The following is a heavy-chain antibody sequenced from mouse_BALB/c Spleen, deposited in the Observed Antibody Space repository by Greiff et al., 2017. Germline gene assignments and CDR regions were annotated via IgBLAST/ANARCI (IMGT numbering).Heavy chain of an antibody. V-gene: IGHV1-77*01. CDR2: IYPGSGNT. CDR1: GYTFTDYY. D-gene: IGHD2-4*01. J-gene: IGHJ1*01. CDR3: ARALLRYDYDYWYFDV. Sequence: QVQLKQSGAELARPGASVKLSCKASGYTFTDYYINWVKQRTGQGLEWIGEIYPGSGNTYYNEKFKGKATLTADKSSSTAYMQLSSLTSEDSAVYFCARALLRYDYDYWYFDVWGAGTTVTVSS.